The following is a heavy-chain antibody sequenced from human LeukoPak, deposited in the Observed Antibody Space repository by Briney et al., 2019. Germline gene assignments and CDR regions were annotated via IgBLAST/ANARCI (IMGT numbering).Heavy chain of an antibody. Sequence: GGSLRFSCVASGFSFSDFYMIWIRQAPGKGLECVSYISGSGSGIYYQESVKGRFTISRDNGKNSLYVQMNSLRAEDTAVYYCARVGGGNAFDIWGHGTMVTVSS. D-gene: IGHD1-26*01. CDR1: GFSFSDFY. CDR2: ISGSGSGI. CDR3: ARVGGGNAFDI. V-gene: IGHV3-11*01. J-gene: IGHJ3*02.